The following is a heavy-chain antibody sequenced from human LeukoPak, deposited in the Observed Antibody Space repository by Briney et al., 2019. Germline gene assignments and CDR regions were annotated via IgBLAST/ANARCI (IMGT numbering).Heavy chain of an antibody. CDR1: GYSFTSYW. D-gene: IGHD6-13*01. J-gene: IGHJ4*02. V-gene: IGHV5-51*01. CDR3: ARGIGAAGTERGYLFDY. CDR2: IYPGDSDT. Sequence: GESLKISCKGSGYSFTSYWIGWVRQMPGKGLEWMGIIYPGDSDTRYSPSFQGQVTISADKSISTAYLQWSSLKASDTASYYCARGIGAAGTERGYLFDYWGQGTLVTVSS.